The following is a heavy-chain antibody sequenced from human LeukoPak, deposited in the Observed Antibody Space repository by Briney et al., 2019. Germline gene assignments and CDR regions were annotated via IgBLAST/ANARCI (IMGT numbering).Heavy chain of an antibody. CDR2: IYHSGTT. J-gene: IGHJ4*02. CDR3: ARSDYYESSVYFDY. CDR1: GGSISSGAYP. Sequence: PSETLSLTCAVSGGSISSGAYPWSWIRQPPGKGLEWVGYIYHSGTTYYNPSLKSRVTISLDRSKNQFSLKLSSVTAADTAVYYCARSDYYESSVYFDYWGQGTLVTVSS. V-gene: IGHV4-30-2*01. D-gene: IGHD3-22*01.